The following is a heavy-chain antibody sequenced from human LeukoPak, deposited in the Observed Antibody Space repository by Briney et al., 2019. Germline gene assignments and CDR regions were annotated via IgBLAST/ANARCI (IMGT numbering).Heavy chain of an antibody. V-gene: IGHV3-11*01. D-gene: IGHD3-10*01. CDR1: GFAFSDYY. J-gene: IGHJ3*02. Sequence: GGPLRLSCAGSGFAFSDYYMTWIRQAPGKGLEWISYITSSGSTIHYADSVKGRFTISRDNAKNSVYLEMNDLRLEDTALYYCARDRSSGGAFDIWGRGTMVTVSS. CDR2: ITSSGSTI. CDR3: ARDRSSGGAFDI.